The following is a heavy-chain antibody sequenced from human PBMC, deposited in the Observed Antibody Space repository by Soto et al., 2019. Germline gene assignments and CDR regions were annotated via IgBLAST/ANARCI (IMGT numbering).Heavy chain of an antibody. D-gene: IGHD2-15*01. J-gene: IGHJ6*02. CDR1: GYTFTSYY. CDR3: ARDQVVAATQTPFRYYGMDV. Sequence: GASVKVSCKASGYTFTSYYMHWVRQAPGQGLEWMGIINPSGGSTSYAQKFQGRVTMTRDTSTSTVYMELSSLRSEDTAVYYCARDQVVAATQTPFRYYGMDVWGQGTTVTVS. CDR2: INPSGGST. V-gene: IGHV1-46*01.